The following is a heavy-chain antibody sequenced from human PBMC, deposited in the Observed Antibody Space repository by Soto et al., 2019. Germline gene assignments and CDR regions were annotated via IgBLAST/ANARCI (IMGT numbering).Heavy chain of an antibody. CDR2: IYYSGST. CDR3: ASSPRLGELSLLKLGGANRYYYGMEV. CDR1: GGSISSGGYY. Sequence: PSETLSLTCTVSGGSISSGGYYWSWIRQHPGKGLEWIGYIYYSGSTYYNPSLKSRVTISVDTSKNQFSLKLSSVTAADTAVYYCASSPRLGELSLLKLGGANRYYYGMEVWGQGTTVTVS. D-gene: IGHD3-16*02. V-gene: IGHV4-31*03. J-gene: IGHJ6*02.